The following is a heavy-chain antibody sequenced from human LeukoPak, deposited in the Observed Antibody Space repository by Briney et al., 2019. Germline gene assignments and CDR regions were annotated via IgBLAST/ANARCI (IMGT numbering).Heavy chain of an antibody. CDR2: ISTTSTYI. V-gene: IGHV3-21*06. CDR1: GFAFSSYN. Sequence: GGSLRLSCAASGFAFSSYNMKWVRQAPGKGLEWVSFISTTSTYIYYADSVKGRFTVSRDNSKNLLYLQMDSLRVEDTAVYYCARSGTCSSTSCDGGIEYWGQGTLVTVSS. D-gene: IGHD2-2*01. J-gene: IGHJ4*02. CDR3: ARSGTCSSTSCDGGIEY.